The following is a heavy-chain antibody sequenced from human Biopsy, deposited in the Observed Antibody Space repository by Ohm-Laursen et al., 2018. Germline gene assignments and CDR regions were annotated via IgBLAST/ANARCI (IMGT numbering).Heavy chain of an antibody. D-gene: IGHD3-3*01. Sequence: GASVKVSCKVSGGTFSNSAFSWVRQAPGQGLEWVGRIVPILGHLNYAQRFQGRVSITADKSTTYVYMELSRLTSGDTAVYYCAADADGYYTEFDYWGPGTLVTVSS. V-gene: IGHV1-69*04. CDR2: IVPILGHL. CDR1: GGTFSNSA. J-gene: IGHJ4*02. CDR3: AADADGYYTEFDY.